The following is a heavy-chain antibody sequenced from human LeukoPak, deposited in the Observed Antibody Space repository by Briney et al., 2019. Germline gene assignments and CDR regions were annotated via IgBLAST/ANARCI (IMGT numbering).Heavy chain of an antibody. CDR1: GFTFTRYW. Sequence: GGSLRLSCAASGFTFTRYWMAWVRQAPGKGLEWISNISQDGSEEYYVDSVRGRFTASRDNAKNSHYLQMNSLRAEDTAVSYCSNGIYDSSYWGQGTLVTVSS. J-gene: IGHJ4*02. CDR3: SNGIYDSSY. V-gene: IGHV3-7*01. D-gene: IGHD3-22*01. CDR2: ISQDGSEE.